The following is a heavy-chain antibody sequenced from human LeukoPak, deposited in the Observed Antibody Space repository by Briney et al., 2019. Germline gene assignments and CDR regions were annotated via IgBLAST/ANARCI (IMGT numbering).Heavy chain of an antibody. J-gene: IGHJ4*02. CDR3: AKRGVVIRVILVGFHKEAYYFDS. D-gene: IGHD3-22*01. V-gene: IGHV3-23*01. CDR2: ISGGGGGT. CDR1: GITLSNYG. Sequence: PGGSLRLSCAVPGITLSNYGMSWVRQAPGKGLEWVAGISGGGGGTNYADSAKGRFTISRDNPKNTLYLQMNGLRAEDTAVYFCAKRGVVIRVILVGFHKEAYYFDSWGQGALVTVSS.